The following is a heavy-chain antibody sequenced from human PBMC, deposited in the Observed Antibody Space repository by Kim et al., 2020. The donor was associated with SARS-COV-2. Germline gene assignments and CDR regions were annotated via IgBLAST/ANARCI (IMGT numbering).Heavy chain of an antibody. J-gene: IGHJ4*02. V-gene: IGHV4-38-2*02. D-gene: IGHD3-22*01. CDR2: IYHSGST. CDR1: GYSISSGYY. CDR3: ARGELRKTYYYDSSGYYG. Sequence: SETLSLTCTVSGYSISSGYYWGWIRQPPGKGLEWIGSIYHSGSTYYNPSLKSRVTISVDTSKNQFSLKLSSVTAADTAVYYCARGELRKTYYYDSSGYYGWGQGTLVTVSS.